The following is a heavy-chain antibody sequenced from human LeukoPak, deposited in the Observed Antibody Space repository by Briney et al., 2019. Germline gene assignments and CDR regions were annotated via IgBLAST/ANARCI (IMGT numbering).Heavy chain of an antibody. CDR3: ARVKGYDYVWGSSPSDYGMDV. D-gene: IGHD3-16*01. CDR1: GFTFSSYW. V-gene: IGHV3-74*01. Sequence: GGSLRLSCGASGFTFSSYWMHWVRQAPGKGLVWISRINSDGSTTSYADSVKGRFTISRDNAKNTLYLQMNSLRAEDTAVYYCARVKGYDYVWGSSPSDYGMDVWGQGTTVTVSS. CDR2: INSDGSTT. J-gene: IGHJ6*02.